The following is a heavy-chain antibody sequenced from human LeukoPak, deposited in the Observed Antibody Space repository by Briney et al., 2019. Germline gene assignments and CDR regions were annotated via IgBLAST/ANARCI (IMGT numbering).Heavy chain of an antibody. V-gene: IGHV3-74*01. CDR1: GFSFSGHW. J-gene: IGHJ4*02. Sequence: PGGSLRLSCTASGFSFSGHWMHWARQLPGKGLVWVSRISPTGSTTSYADSVKGRFTVSRDNAKNTLYLQVNNLRAEDTAVYYCAKPTLETATGGFDYWGQGTLVTVSS. D-gene: IGHD5-18*01. CDR2: ISPTGSTT. CDR3: AKPTLETATGGFDY.